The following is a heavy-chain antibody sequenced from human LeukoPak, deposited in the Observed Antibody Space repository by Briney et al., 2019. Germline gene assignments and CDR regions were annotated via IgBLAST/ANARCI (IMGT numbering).Heavy chain of an antibody. V-gene: IGHV1-3*04. CDR1: GYTSTNYS. CDR2: INTGNGNT. CDR3: ARVFRNRSYKDY. D-gene: IGHD1-26*01. Sequence: GASVKVSCKAFGYTSTNYSFHWVRQAPGQRLEWMGWINTGNGNTQYSQKFQGRVTITRDTSANTAYLELSSLRFEDTAIYYCARVFRNRSYKDYWGQGTLVTVSS. J-gene: IGHJ4*02.